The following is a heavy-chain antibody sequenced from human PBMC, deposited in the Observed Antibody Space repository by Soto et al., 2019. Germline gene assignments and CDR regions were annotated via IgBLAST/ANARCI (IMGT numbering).Heavy chain of an antibody. J-gene: IGHJ6*02. CDR1: GGTFSSYA. D-gene: IGHD6-6*01. V-gene: IGHV1-69*13. CDR2: IIPIFGTA. Sequence: SSVKVSCKASGGTFSSYAISWVRQAPGQGLDWMGGIIPIFGTANYAQKFQGRVTITADESTSTAYMELSSLRSEDTAVYYCARDTEIAARPFYYYYGMDVWGQGTTVTVSS. CDR3: ARDTEIAARPFYYYYGMDV.